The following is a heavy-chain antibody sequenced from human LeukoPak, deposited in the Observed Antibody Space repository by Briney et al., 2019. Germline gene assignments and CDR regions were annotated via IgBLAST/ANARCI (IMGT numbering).Heavy chain of an antibody. CDR3: ASLREGGVAHWFDP. V-gene: IGHV4-39*01. D-gene: IGHD2-15*01. J-gene: IGHJ5*02. Sequence: SETLSLTCIVSGGSINSRSHYWGWIRQPPGKGLEWIGNIYYSGSTYYNPSLKSRVTISIDTSKNQFSLKLSSVAATDTAVYYCASLREGGVAHWFDPWGQGTLVTVSS. CDR1: GGSINSRSHY. CDR2: IYYSGST.